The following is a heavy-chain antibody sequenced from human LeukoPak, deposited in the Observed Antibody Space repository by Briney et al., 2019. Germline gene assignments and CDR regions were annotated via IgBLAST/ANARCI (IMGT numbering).Heavy chain of an antibody. CDR1: GGTFSSYA. CDR3: ARDGGQTPRLESTF. D-gene: IGHD4-11*01. V-gene: IGHV1-69*05. CDR2: IIPIFGTA. J-gene: IGHJ4*02. Sequence: GASVKVSCKASGGTFSSYAISWVRQAPGQGLEWMGGIIPIFGTANYAQKFQGRVTITTDESTSTAYMELRSLRSDDTAVYYCARDGGQTPRLESTFWGQGTLVTVSS.